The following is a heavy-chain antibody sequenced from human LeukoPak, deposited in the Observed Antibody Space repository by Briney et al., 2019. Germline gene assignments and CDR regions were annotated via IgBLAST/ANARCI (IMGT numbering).Heavy chain of an antibody. J-gene: IGHJ4*02. CDR3: ASKGSGGYYFDY. V-gene: IGHV4-39*07. D-gene: IGHD1-26*01. Sequence: SETLSLTCTVSGGSISSSSYYWGWIRQPPGKGLEWIGSIYYSGSTYYNPSLKSRVTISVDTSKNQFSLKLSSVTAADTAVYYCASKGSGGYYFDYWGQGTLVTVSS. CDR2: IYYSGST. CDR1: GGSISSSSYY.